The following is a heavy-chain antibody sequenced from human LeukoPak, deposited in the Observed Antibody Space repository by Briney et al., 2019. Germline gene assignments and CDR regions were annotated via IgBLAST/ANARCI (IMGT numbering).Heavy chain of an antibody. J-gene: IGHJ6*02. CDR2: IDPSDFYT. CDR1: GYSFTSYW. CDR3: ARHPYYYDSSGYYLRGSYYYYGMDV. Sequence: GESLKISCKGSGYSFTSYWISWVRQMPGKGLEWMGRIDPSDFYTNYSPSFQGHVTISADKSISTAYLQWSSLKASDTAMYYCARHPYYYDSSGYYLRGSYYYYGMDVWGQGTTVTVSS. D-gene: IGHD3-22*01. V-gene: IGHV5-10-1*01.